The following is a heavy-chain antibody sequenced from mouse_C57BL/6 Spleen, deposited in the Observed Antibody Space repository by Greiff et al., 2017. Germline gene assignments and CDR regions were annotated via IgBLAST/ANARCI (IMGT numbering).Heavy chain of an antibody. CDR3: ARNYGSSYRYAMDY. Sequence: VKLMESGPGLVAPSQSLSITCTVSGFSLTSYGVDWVRQSPGKGLEWLGVIWGVGSTNYNSALKSRLSISKDNSKSQVFLKMNSLQTDDTAMYYCARNYGSSYRYAMDYWGQGTSVTVAS. J-gene: IGHJ4*01. CDR2: IWGVGST. CDR1: GFSLTSYG. V-gene: IGHV2-6*01. D-gene: IGHD1-1*01.